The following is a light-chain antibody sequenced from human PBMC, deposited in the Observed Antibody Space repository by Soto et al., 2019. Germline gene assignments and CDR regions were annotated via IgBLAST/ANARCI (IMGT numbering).Light chain of an antibody. Sequence: EVVMTQSPATLSVSPGERATLSCRASQSVNANLAWYQQKPGQAPRLLIHGASNRTPGIPARFSGSGFGTNSILTITRLKSAEFAVYYYQQNNTWHCTFGQGTKV. CDR2: GAS. J-gene: IGKJ1*01. CDR3: QQNNTWHCT. V-gene: IGKV3-15*01. CDR1: QSVNAN.